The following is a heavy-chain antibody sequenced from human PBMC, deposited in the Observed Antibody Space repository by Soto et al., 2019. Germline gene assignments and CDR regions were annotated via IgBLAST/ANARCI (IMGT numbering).Heavy chain of an antibody. CDR1: GYRFTSYW. D-gene: IGHD3-22*01. CDR3: ATKDKSGYFNWFDP. V-gene: IGHV5-51*01. J-gene: IGHJ5*02. Sequence: GEARKVSGRTSGYRFTSYWIAWVRHMPGKGLEWMGIIFPSDSDTRYSPSFQGQVTISADRSTSHVFLQWASLKASDTAVYFCATKDKSGYFNWFDPWGPGTMVILSS. CDR2: IFPSDSDT.